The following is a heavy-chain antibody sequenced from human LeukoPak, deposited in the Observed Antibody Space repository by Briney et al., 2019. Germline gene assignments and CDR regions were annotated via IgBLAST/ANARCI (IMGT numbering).Heavy chain of an antibody. CDR3: ARARRDGYYIFHY. V-gene: IGHV3-48*03. Sequence: GGSLRLSCAASGFTFSSHGMNWVRQAPGKGLEWVSYISSAGRAIFYADSVKGRFIVSRDNANESLYLQMNSLRAEDTAVYYCARARRDGYYIFHYWGQGTLVTVSS. CDR1: GFTFSSHG. D-gene: IGHD3-3*01. CDR2: ISSAGRAI. J-gene: IGHJ4*02.